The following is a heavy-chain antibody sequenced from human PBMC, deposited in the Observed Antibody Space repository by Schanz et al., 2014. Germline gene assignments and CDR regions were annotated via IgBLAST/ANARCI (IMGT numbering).Heavy chain of an antibody. D-gene: IGHD6-13*01. V-gene: IGHV3-23*01. CDR3: VSQTGSPNY. J-gene: IGHJ4*02. CDR1: GFSFSSYA. CDR2: MNESHSTI. Sequence: EVQLLESGGGLVEPGGSLRLSCAASGFSFSSYAMGWVRQARGKGLEWVSAMNESHSTIYYADSVRGRFTISRDNAENTLFLQMNSLRAEDTAVYFCVSQTGSPNYWGQGTLVIVSS.